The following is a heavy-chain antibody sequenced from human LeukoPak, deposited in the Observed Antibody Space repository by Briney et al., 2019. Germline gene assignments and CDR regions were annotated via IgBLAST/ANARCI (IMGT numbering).Heavy chain of an antibody. D-gene: IGHD2-15*01. Sequence: PGGSLRLSCAASGFTFSDYYMSWIRQAPGKGLEWVSYISSSGSTINYADSVKGRFTISRDNAKNSLYLQMNSLRAEDTAVYYCARDATHFTQYYFDYWGQGTLVTVSS. V-gene: IGHV3-11*04. CDR1: GFTFSDYY. CDR2: ISSSGSTI. J-gene: IGHJ4*02. CDR3: ARDATHFTQYYFDY.